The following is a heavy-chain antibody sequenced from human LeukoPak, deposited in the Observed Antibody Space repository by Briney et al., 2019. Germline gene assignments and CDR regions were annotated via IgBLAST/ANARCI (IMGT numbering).Heavy chain of an antibody. Sequence: PGGSLRLSCAASGFTFSTYWMGWVRQAPGKGLEWVAKIKPDGSEKDHVDSVKGRFTISRDDAKNSLYLQLNSLRAEDTAVYYCAKDFTAMVRGGDYWGQGTLVTVSS. CDR2: IKPDGSEK. D-gene: IGHD5-18*01. V-gene: IGHV3-7*01. J-gene: IGHJ4*02. CDR1: GFTFSTYW. CDR3: AKDFTAMVRGGDY.